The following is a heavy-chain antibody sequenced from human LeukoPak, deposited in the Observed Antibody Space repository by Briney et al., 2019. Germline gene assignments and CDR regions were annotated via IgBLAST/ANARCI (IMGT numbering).Heavy chain of an antibody. CDR2: IYRGGST. J-gene: IGHJ4*02. V-gene: IGHV3-66*01. Sequence: GGSLRLSCAASGFTVSNNYMSWVRQAPGKGLEWDSVIYRGGSTYYADSVKGRFIISRDNSKNTLDLQMNSLRAEDTAVYFCARVGYSSGSYYCDYWGQGTLVTVSS. D-gene: IGHD5-18*01. CDR1: GFTVSNNY. CDR3: ARVGYSSGSYYCDY.